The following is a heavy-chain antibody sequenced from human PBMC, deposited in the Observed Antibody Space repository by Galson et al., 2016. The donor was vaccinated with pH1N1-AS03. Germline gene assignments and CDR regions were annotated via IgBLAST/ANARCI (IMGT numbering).Heavy chain of an antibody. Sequence: SLRLSCAASGFTFSTYAMHWVRQAPGKGLEWVAVISYDEYNIYFADSVKGRFTISRDNSKNTLFLQMNSLRTDDTAVYYCVREGQRLAQSLDYWGQGTLVTVSS. V-gene: IGHV3-30-3*01. CDR3: VREGQRLAQSLDY. CDR1: GFTFSTYA. J-gene: IGHJ4*02. D-gene: IGHD6-25*01. CDR2: ISYDEYNI.